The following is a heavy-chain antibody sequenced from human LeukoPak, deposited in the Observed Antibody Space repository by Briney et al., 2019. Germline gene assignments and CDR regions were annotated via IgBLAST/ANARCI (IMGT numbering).Heavy chain of an antibody. V-gene: IGHV3-48*03. D-gene: IGHD6-19*01. CDR3: ARDSYSSGWL. CDR1: GLTFSSYV. Sequence: PGGSLRLSCAASGLTFSSYVLNWVRQAPGKGLEWVSYISSSGRTIYYADSVKGRFTISRDNAKNSLYLQMNSLRAEDTAVYYCARDSYSSGWLWGQGTLVTVSS. CDR2: ISSSGRTI. J-gene: IGHJ4*02.